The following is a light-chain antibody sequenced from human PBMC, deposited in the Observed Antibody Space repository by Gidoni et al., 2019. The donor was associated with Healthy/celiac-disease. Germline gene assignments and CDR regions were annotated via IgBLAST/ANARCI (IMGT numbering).Light chain of an antibody. V-gene: IGLV2-23*01. J-gene: IGLJ1*01. CDR3: CSCAGSSTPYV. CDR1: SSDVGSYNL. CDR2: EGS. Sequence: QSALTQPAPVSGSPGQSITISCTGTSSDVGSYNLVSWYQQHPGKAPKLMIYEGSKRPSGVSNRFSGSKSGNTASLTISGLQAEDEADYYCCSCAGSSTPYVFGTGTKVTVL.